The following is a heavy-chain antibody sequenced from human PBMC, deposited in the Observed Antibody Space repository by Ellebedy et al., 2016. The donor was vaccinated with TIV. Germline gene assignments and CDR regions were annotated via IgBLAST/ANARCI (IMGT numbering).Heavy chain of an antibody. J-gene: IGHJ4*01. Sequence: MPSETLSLTCLVSGGSFNNDHWSWIRQSPGKGLEWIGYVNQRRTTKYNSSLRSRVTISIDTSKNQFSLNLRSVTAADTAVYFCARDRGYGFDSWGQGTLVAVSS. CDR1: GGSFNNDH. CDR3: ARDRGYGFDS. CDR2: VNQRRTT. D-gene: IGHD5-12*01. V-gene: IGHV4-59*12.